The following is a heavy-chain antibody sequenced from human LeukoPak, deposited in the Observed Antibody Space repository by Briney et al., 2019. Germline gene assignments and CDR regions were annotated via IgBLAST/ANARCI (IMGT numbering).Heavy chain of an antibody. V-gene: IGHV3-21*04. CDR2: ISGSSSSI. J-gene: IGHJ6*03. Sequence: GGSLRLSCAASGIIFSSYVMNWVRQAPGKGLEWVSSISGSSSSIHYADSVKGRFTISRDNANNSLYLQMNSLRAEDTAIYYCAKNPRASGGDWFYFYMDVWGKGTTVTISS. CDR3: AKNPRASGGDWFYFYMDV. CDR1: GIIFSSYV. D-gene: IGHD2-21*02.